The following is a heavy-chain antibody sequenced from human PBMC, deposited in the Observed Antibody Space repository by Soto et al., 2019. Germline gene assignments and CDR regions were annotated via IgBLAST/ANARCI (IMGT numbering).Heavy chain of an antibody. V-gene: IGHV3-30*18. Sequence: GGSLRLSCAASGFTFSSYGMHWVRQAPGKGLEWVAVISYDGSNEYYADSVKGRFTISRDNSKNTLYLQVRSLRAEDTAVYYCAKTYYYDRSGYYQNWFDPWGQGTLVTVSS. CDR1: GFTFSSYG. CDR3: AKTYYYDRSGYYQNWFDP. CDR2: ISYDGSNE. J-gene: IGHJ5*02. D-gene: IGHD3-22*01.